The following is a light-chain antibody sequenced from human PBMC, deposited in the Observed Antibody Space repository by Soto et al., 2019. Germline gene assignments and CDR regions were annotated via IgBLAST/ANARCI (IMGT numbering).Light chain of an antibody. CDR2: GAS. CDR3: QQYGRSPPT. V-gene: IGKV3-20*01. Sequence: EIVLTQSPGTLSLSPGERATLSCRASQSVRSNSLAWYQQKPGQAPRLLIYGASTSATGIPDRFSGSGSGTDFTLTITRLEPEDVAVFYCQQYGRSPPTFGGGTNMEI. CDR1: QSVRSNS. J-gene: IGKJ4*01.